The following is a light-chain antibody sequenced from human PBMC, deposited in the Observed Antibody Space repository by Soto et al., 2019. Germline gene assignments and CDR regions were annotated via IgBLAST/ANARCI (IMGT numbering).Light chain of an antibody. Sequence: QSVLTQPASVSGSPGQSITISCTGTSSDVGGYNYVSWYQQHPGDAPKLMIYHVSNRSSGVSNRFSGSKSGNTASLTISGLQAEDEADYYCSSYTSTTADIFGTGTKLTVL. CDR1: SSDVGGYNY. CDR2: HVS. J-gene: IGLJ1*01. CDR3: SSYTSTTADI. V-gene: IGLV2-14*03.